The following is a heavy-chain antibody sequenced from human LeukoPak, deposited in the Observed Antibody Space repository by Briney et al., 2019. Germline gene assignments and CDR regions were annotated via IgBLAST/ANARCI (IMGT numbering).Heavy chain of an antibody. CDR1: GFTFDDYG. V-gene: IGHV3-20*04. CDR3: PIDLDSSGWWAAFDI. CDR2: INLNGGST. D-gene: IGHD6-19*01. Sequence: GGSLRLSCAASGFTFDDYGMSSVRQAPGKGLESVSVINLNGGSTGYADSVEGRFTIYRDNAKNSLYLQMNSQRTEYTSMYYCPIDLDSSGWWAAFDIWGQGTMVTVSS. J-gene: IGHJ3*02.